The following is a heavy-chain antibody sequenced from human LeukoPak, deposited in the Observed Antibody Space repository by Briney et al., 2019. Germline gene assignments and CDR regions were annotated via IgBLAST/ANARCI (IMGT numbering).Heavy chain of an antibody. Sequence: GGSVRLSCAASGFTFSTYAMSWVRQAPGKGLEGVSAISTTGAGTYYADSVQGRFPISRDNSKNMLYLQMNSLRAEDTAVYYCAKCLDYYESSGYYPDYWGQGTLVTVSS. D-gene: IGHD3-22*01. CDR3: AKCLDYYESSGYYPDY. J-gene: IGHJ4*02. CDR1: GFTFSTYA. CDR2: ISTTGAGT. V-gene: IGHV3-23*01.